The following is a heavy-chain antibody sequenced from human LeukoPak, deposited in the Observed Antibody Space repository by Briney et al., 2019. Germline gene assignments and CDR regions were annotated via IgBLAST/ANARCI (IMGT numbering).Heavy chain of an antibody. V-gene: IGHV1-46*01. J-gene: IGHJ4*02. Sequence: ASVKVSCNASGYTFTSYYVHWVRQAPGQGLEWMAVINPGGGSTTCSQKFEGRLTMTRDTSTSTVYMELSSLRSEDTAVYYCAREGAATGRYFDTWGQGTLVSVSS. CDR1: GYTFTSYY. CDR2: INPGGGST. D-gene: IGHD6-13*01. CDR3: AREGAATGRYFDT.